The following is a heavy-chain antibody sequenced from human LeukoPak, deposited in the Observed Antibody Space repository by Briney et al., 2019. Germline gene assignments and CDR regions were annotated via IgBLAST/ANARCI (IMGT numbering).Heavy chain of an antibody. D-gene: IGHD6-19*01. CDR3: AKDAYPAVAGNYYYYYMDV. CDR2: ISGSGGST. CDR1: AFTFSIYA. J-gene: IGHJ6*03. Sequence: GGSLRLSCAASAFTFSIYAMSWVRQAPGKGLGWVSTISGSGGSTHYADSVKGRFTISRDNSKNTLYLQMNSLRAEDTAVYYCAKDAYPAVAGNYYYYYMDVWGKGTTVTVSS. V-gene: IGHV3-23*01.